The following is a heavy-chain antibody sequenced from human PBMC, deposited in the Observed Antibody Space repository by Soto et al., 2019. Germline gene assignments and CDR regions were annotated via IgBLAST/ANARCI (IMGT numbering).Heavy chain of an antibody. CDR2: ISSSGSTI. V-gene: IGHV3-48*03. Sequence: GGSPRLSCAASGFTFSSYEMNWVRQAPGKGLEWVSYISSSGSTIYYADSVKGRFTISRDNAKNSLYLQMTGLRAEDTAVYYCARAASTFDYWGQGTLVTVSS. CDR3: ARAASTFDY. J-gene: IGHJ4*02. CDR1: GFTFSSYE.